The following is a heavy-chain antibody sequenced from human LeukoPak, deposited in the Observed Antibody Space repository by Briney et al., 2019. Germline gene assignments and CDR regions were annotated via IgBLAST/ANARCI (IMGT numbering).Heavy chain of an antibody. Sequence: SETLSLTCTVSNVSFSSYYWSWIRQPPGKGLEWIGYIYPSGSSNSIPSLKSRVSLSVDTSKNQLSLKLSSVIAADTAIYYCARSPPAPKQFDYWGQGILVTVSS. V-gene: IGHV4-4*09. D-gene: IGHD2-2*01. CDR3: ARSPPAPKQFDY. CDR2: IYPSGSS. CDR1: NVSFSSYY. J-gene: IGHJ4*02.